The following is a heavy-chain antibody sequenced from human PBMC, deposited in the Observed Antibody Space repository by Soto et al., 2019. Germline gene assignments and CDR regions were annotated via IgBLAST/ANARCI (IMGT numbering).Heavy chain of an antibody. V-gene: IGHV3-23*01. CDR3: AKVVTMVRGSRWFDP. Sequence: GGSLRLSCAASGFTFSSYAMSWVRQAPGKGLEWVSAISGSGGSTYYADSVKGRFTISRDNSKNTLYLQMNSLRAEDTAVYHCAKVVTMVRGSRWFDPWGQGTLVTVSS. D-gene: IGHD3-10*01. CDR2: ISGSGGST. CDR1: GFTFSSYA. J-gene: IGHJ5*02.